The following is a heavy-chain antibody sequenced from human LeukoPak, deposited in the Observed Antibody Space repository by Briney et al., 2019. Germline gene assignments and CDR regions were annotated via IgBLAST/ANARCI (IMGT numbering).Heavy chain of an antibody. CDR3: ARLWDSSSSLDY. V-gene: IGHV4-59*08. CDR1: GGSISNYY. J-gene: IGHJ4*02. D-gene: IGHD6-6*01. CDR2: IYYSGGT. Sequence: SETLSLTCTVSGGSISNYYWSWIRQSPGEGLGLEWIGYIYYSGGTNYNPSLKSRVTISIDTSKNQVSLKLSSVTAADTAVYYCARLWDSSSSLDYWGQGTLVTVSS.